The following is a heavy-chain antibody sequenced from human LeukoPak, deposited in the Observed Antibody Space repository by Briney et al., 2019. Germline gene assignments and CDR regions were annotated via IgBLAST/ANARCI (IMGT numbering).Heavy chain of an antibody. CDR1: GFTFSDYY. CDR3: ARRIAVSGLFDL. CDR2: ISLSGSTT. J-gene: IGHJ4*02. D-gene: IGHD6-19*01. Sequence: GGSLRLSCAASGFTFSDYYMSWIRQAPGRGLEWISYISLSGSTTHYADSVKGRFTISRDNARNSLYLHMNSVRAEDTAVYYCARRIAVSGLFDLWGQGALVTVSS. V-gene: IGHV3-11*01.